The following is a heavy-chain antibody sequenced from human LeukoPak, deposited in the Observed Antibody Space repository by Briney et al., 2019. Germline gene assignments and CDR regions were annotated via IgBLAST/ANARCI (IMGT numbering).Heavy chain of an antibody. V-gene: IGHV4-34*01. CDR2: INHSGST. Sequence: PSETLSLTCAVYGGSFSGYYWSWIRQPPGKGLEWIGEINHSGSTNYNPSLKSRVTISVDTSKNQFSLKLSSVTAADAAVYYCASGNQEHIVVVPAADHFDYWGQGTLVTVSS. CDR3: ASGNQEHIVVVPAADHFDY. CDR1: GGSFSGYY. D-gene: IGHD2-2*01. J-gene: IGHJ4*02.